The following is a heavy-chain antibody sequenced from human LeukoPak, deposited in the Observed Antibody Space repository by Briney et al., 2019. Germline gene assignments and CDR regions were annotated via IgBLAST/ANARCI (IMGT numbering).Heavy chain of an antibody. CDR2: IRSKAYGGTT. D-gene: IGHD3-10*01. V-gene: IGHV3-49*03. Sequence: PGGSLRLSCAASGFTFGDYAMSWFRQAPGKGLEWVGFIRSKAYGGTTEYAASVKGRFTISRDESKSIAYLRMNSLKTEDTAVYYCTRGEGGITMVRGVITDYYYYDMDVWGQGTTVTVSS. CDR1: GFTFGDYA. CDR3: TRGEGGITMVRGVITDYYYYDMDV. J-gene: IGHJ6*02.